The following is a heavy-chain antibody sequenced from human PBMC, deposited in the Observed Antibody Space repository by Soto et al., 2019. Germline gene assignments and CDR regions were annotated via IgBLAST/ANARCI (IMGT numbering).Heavy chain of an antibody. V-gene: IGHV1-69*08. CDR1: GGTFSSYT. D-gene: IGHD6-13*01. CDR3: ARDLGPRRGIATDY. J-gene: IGHJ4*02. Sequence: QVQLVQSGAEVKKPGSSVKVSCKASGGTFSSYTISWVRQAPGQGLEWMGRIIPILGIANYAQKSQGRVTXXAXKXXSTAYMELSSLRSEDTAVYYCARDLGPRRGIATDYWGQGTLVTVSS. CDR2: IIPILGIA.